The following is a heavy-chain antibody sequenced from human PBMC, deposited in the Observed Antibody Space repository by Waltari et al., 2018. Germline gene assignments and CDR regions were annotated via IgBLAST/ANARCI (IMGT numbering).Heavy chain of an antibody. CDR1: GYTFTSYD. J-gene: IGHJ6*03. V-gene: IGHV1-8*03. D-gene: IGHD2-21*01. Sequence: QVQLVQSGAEVKKPGASVKVSCKASGYTFTSYDINWVRQATGQGLEWMGWMNPNSGNTGYAQKFQGRVTITRNTSISTAYMELSSLRSEDTAVYYCARAHRRLWPGDYYYYMDVWGKGTTVTISS. CDR2: MNPNSGNT. CDR3: ARAHRRLWPGDYYYYMDV.